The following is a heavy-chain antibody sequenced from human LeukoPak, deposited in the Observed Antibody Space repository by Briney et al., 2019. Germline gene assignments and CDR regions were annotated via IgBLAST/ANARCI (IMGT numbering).Heavy chain of an antibody. CDR1: GYSFTSYW. CDR3: ARFRNYYDSSGYYLGLEPYYFGY. V-gene: IGHV5-51*01. Sequence: GESLKISWKGSGYSFTSYWIGWVRQMPGKGLEWMGIIYPGDSDTRYSPSFQGQVTISADKSISTAYLQWSSLKASDTAMYYCARFRNYYDSSGYYLGLEPYYFGYWGQGTLVTVSS. D-gene: IGHD3-22*01. J-gene: IGHJ4*02. CDR2: IYPGDSDT.